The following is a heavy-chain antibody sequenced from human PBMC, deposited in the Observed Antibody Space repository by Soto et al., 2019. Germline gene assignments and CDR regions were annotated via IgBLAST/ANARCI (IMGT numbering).Heavy chain of an antibody. Sequence: PGGSLRLSCAASGFTFSSYGMHWVRQAPGKGLEWVAVISYDGSNKYYADSVKGRFTISRDNSKNTLYLQMNSLRAEDTAVYYWFYSCYEGECYYYGRDVWGKGTRATVP. V-gene: IGHV3-30*03. CDR1: GFTFSSYG. D-gene: IGHD2-15*01. CDR3: FYSCYEGECYYYGRDV. CDR2: ISYDGSNK. J-gene: IGHJ6*04.